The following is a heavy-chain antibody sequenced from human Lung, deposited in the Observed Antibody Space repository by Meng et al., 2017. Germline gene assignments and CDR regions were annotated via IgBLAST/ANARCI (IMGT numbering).Heavy chain of an antibody. CDR1: GYIFTRYG. D-gene: IGHD2-15*01. V-gene: IGHV1-18*01. J-gene: IGHJ4*02. CDR2: ISGYNGNT. CDR3: ARAEEEYCSGGSCPNFDF. Sequence: QVQLVQSGGEVKKPGASVKVSCKASGYIFTRYGITWVRQATGQGLEWMGWISGYNGNTNYAQKLQGRVTMTTETSTSTAYMELRSLRSDDTAVYYCARAEEEYCSGGSCPNFDFWGQGTLVTVSS.